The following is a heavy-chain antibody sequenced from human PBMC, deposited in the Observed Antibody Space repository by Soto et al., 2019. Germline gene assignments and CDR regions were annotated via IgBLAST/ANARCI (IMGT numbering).Heavy chain of an antibody. Sequence: SETLSLTCTVSGGSISSSSYYWGWIRQPPGKGLEWIGSIYYSGSTYYNLSLKSRVTISVDTSKNQFSLKLSSVTAADTAVYYCARVGGFGATTIDYWGQGTLVTVSS. CDR3: ARVGGFGATTIDY. D-gene: IGHD3-10*01. CDR2: IYYSGST. CDR1: GGSISSSSYY. V-gene: IGHV4-39*01. J-gene: IGHJ4*02.